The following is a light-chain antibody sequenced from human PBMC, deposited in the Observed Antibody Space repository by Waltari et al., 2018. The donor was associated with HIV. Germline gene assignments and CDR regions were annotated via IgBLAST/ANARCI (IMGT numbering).Light chain of an antibody. CDR3: QQYTDWHPGYT. CDR1: QRVSSD. CDR2: GAS. V-gene: IGKV3-15*01. Sequence: EKVMTQSPVTLFVSPGERATLLSRASQRVSSDLAWYQQRPGQAPRLLIYGASTRATGNPARFSGSGSGTEFTLTISSLQSEDSAVYYCQQYTDWHPGYTFGQGTKLQIK. J-gene: IGKJ2*01.